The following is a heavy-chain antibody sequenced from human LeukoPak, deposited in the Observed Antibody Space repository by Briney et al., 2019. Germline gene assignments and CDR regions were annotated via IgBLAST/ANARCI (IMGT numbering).Heavy chain of an antibody. V-gene: IGHV3-74*01. D-gene: IGHD2-2*01. Sequence: GGSLRLSCAASGFTFNTYWMHWVRQAPGKGLAWVSRINSDGSSTTYADSVKGRFTMSRDNAKNTLYLQMNSLRADDTAVYFCARERHPSVPDAIADDYFQHWGQGTLVTVSS. CDR2: INSDGSST. CDR1: GFTFNTYW. CDR3: ARERHPSVPDAIADDYFQH. J-gene: IGHJ1*01.